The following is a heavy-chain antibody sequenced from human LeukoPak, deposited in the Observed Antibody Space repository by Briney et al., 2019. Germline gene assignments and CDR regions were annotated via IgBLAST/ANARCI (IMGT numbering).Heavy chain of an antibody. J-gene: IGHJ3*02. CDR1: GFTFSNYE. CDR3: ARSSDI. CDR2: ISSSGTTT. Sequence: PGGSLRLSCAASGFTFSNYEMNWVRQAPGKGLEWVSHISSSGTTTYDADSVKGRFTISRDNAKKSLYLQMNSLRVEDTAVYYCARSSDIWGQGTMVTVSS. V-gene: IGHV3-48*03.